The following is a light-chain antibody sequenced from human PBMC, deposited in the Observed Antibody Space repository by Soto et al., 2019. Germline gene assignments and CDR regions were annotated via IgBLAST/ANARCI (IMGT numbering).Light chain of an antibody. V-gene: IGKV1-5*03. CDR3: QKSYNMPA. CDR1: QTISSW. J-gene: IGKJ2*01. Sequence: DIQMTQSPSTLSGSVGDRVTITCRASQTISSWLAWYQQKPGKAPKLLIYKASTLKSGVPSRFSGSGSGTEFTLTISSLQPDDFATYFCQKSYNMPAFGQGTKVDI. CDR2: KAS.